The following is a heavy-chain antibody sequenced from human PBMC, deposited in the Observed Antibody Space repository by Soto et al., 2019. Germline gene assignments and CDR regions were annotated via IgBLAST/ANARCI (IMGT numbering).Heavy chain of an antibody. D-gene: IGHD1-26*01. CDR3: ATGHLEWELLRRTYGMDV. CDR1: GYTLTELS. V-gene: IGHV1-24*01. J-gene: IGHJ6*02. CDR2: FDPEDGET. Sequence: QVQLVQSGAEVKKPGASVKVSCKVSGYTLTELSMHWVRQAPGKGLEWMGGFDPEDGETIYAQKFQGRVTMTEDTSTDTAYMELSSLRSEDTAVYYCATGHLEWELLRRTYGMDVWGQGTTVTVSS.